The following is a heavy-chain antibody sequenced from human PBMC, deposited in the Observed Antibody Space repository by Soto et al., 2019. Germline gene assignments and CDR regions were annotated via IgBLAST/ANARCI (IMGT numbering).Heavy chain of an antibody. J-gene: IGHJ1*01. CDR2: ISGSGDST. V-gene: IGHV3-23*01. CDR3: AKGAPGIAVAGTGYFQH. Sequence: LRLSCAASGFTFSSYAMSWVRQAPGKGLEWVSGISGSGDSTYYADSVKGRFTISRDNSKNTLYLQMNSLRAEDTAVYYCAKGAPGIAVAGTGYFQHWGQGTLVTVSS. D-gene: IGHD6-19*01. CDR1: GFTFSSYA.